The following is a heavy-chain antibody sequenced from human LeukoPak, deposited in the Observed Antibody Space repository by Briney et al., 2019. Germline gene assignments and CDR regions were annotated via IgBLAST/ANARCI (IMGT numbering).Heavy chain of an antibody. D-gene: IGHD6-19*01. CDR1: GFTFDDYA. CDR3: AKVVAGTFDY. Sequence: GRSLRLSCAAFGFTFDDYAMHWVRQAPGKGLEWVSGISWNSGSIGYADSVKGRFTISRDNAKNSLYLQMNSLRAEDTALYYCAKVVAGTFDYWGQGTLVTVSP. CDR2: ISWNSGSI. J-gene: IGHJ4*02. V-gene: IGHV3-9*01.